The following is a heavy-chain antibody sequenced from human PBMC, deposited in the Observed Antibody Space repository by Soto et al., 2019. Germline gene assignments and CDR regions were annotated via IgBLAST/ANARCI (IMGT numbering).Heavy chain of an antibody. CDR3: ARAKAYYDMDV. CDR2: TNSDGSST. V-gene: IGHV3-74*01. Sequence: EVQLVESGGGLVQPGGSLRLSCAASGFTFSTYWMHWVRQAPGKGQVWVSRTNSDGSSTTYADSVKGRFTVSRDNAKNTLYLQMNSLRAEDTAVYYCARAKAYYDMDVWGQGTTITVSS. CDR1: GFTFSTYW. J-gene: IGHJ6*02.